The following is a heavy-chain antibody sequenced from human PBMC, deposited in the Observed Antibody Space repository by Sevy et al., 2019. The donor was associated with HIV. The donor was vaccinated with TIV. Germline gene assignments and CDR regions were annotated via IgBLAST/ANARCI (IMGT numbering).Heavy chain of an antibody. Sequence: GGSLRLSCAASGFTFSNAWMSWVRQAPGKGLEWVGRIKSKTDGGTTDYAAPVKDRFTISRDDSKNTLYLQMNSLKTEDTAVYYCTTVQSPFSSWYYLGFDYWGQGTLVTVSS. CDR1: GFTFSNAW. D-gene: IGHD6-13*01. CDR3: TTVQSPFSSWYYLGFDY. J-gene: IGHJ4*02. V-gene: IGHV3-15*01. CDR2: IKSKTDGGTT.